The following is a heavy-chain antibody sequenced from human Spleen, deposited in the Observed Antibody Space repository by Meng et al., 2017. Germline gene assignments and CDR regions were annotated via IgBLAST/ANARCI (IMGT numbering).Heavy chain of an antibody. CDR3: ASWIYSCGWQ. D-gene: IGHD6-19*01. CDR1: GGSISSIDW. V-gene: IGHV4/OR15-8*02. Sequence: QGRRQESGQGLVKPSGTLSLTCVVSGGSISSIDWWSWVRQPPGKGLEWIGEIYHGGDTNYNPSLKSRVTIAIDKSKNQFSLKLSSVTAADTAVYYCASWIYSCGWQWGQGALVTVSS. J-gene: IGHJ4*02. CDR2: IYHGGDT.